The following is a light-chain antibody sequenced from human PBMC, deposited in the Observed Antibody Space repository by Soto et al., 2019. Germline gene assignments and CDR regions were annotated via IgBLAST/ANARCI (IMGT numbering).Light chain of an antibody. CDR1: QSVTSSK. CDR2: GAS. Sequence: EIVLTQSPGTLSLSPGERATLSCRASQSVTSSKLAWYQQKPGQAPRLLIYGASFRATGIPDRFIGSGSGKDFTLTFSRLEPKDFAVYHCQQYGSSTEGMFGQGTKV. J-gene: IGKJ1*01. V-gene: IGKV3-20*01. CDR3: QQYGSSTEGM.